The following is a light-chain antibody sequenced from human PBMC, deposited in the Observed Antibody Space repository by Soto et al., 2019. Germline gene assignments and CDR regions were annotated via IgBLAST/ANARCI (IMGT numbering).Light chain of an antibody. CDR3: QQYNNWPRT. Sequence: EIVLTQSPGTLSLSPGQRATLSCRASESISRDYLAWYQQRLGQAPRLLIYGASSGATGIPDRFSGSGSGTDFTLTISRLEPEDFAIYYCQQYNNWPRTFGQGTKVDIK. CDR2: GAS. CDR1: ESISRDY. V-gene: IGKV3-20*01. J-gene: IGKJ1*01.